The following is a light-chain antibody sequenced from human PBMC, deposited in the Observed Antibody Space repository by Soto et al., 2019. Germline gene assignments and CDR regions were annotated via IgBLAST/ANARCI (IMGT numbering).Light chain of an antibody. CDR2: AAS. CDR3: QQSYSTLT. CDR1: QSIRTY. V-gene: IGKV1-39*01. Sequence: DIQMTQCPSSLSASVGDRVTITCRASQSIRTYLHWYQQKPGKAPKLLIYAASSLQGGVPSRFSGSGSGTDFTLTINSLQPEDFAAYYCQQSYSTLTFGGGTKVEIK. J-gene: IGKJ4*01.